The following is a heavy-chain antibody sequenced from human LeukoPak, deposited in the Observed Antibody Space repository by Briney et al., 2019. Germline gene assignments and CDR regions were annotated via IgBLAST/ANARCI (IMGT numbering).Heavy chain of an antibody. Sequence: GGSLRLSCVAPGFTFSVSVIHWFRKAPGKGLEWVAVISHDVKTTYYADSAKGRFTISRDNSRNTVFLQMNSLRAEDTAVYYCARGDAGEDYFDYWGQGTLVTVSS. CDR2: ISHDVKTT. CDR3: ARGDAGEDYFDY. V-gene: IGHV3-30*04. J-gene: IGHJ4*02. CDR1: GFTFSVSV. D-gene: IGHD7-27*01.